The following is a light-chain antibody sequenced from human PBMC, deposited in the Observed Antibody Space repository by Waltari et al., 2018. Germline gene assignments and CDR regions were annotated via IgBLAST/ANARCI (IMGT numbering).Light chain of an antibody. CDR3: SSYAGNDLVI. CDR2: EVT. CDR1: NSDVGSYNY. J-gene: IGLJ2*01. Sequence: QSALTQPASVSGSPGQSITISCTGTNSDVGSYNYVSWYQQHPGKAPKLMIYEVTNRPSGLSHRFSGSKSGNTASLTSTELQAEDEADYYCSSYAGNDLVIFGGGTKLTVL. V-gene: IGLV2-14*01.